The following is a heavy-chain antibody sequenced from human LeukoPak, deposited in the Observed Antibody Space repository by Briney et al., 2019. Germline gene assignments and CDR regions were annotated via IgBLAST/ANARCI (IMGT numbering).Heavy chain of an antibody. CDR3: ARGSSTSCGIGMCYYYYYYMDV. CDR2: MNPNSGNT. Sequence: GASVKVSCKASGYTFTSYDINWVRQATGQGLEWMGWMNPNSGNTGYAQKFQGRVTMTRNTSISTAYMELSSLRSEDTAVYYCARGSSTSCGIGMCYYYYYYMDVWGKGTTVTISS. J-gene: IGHJ6*03. V-gene: IGHV1-8*01. D-gene: IGHD2-2*01. CDR1: GYTFTSYD.